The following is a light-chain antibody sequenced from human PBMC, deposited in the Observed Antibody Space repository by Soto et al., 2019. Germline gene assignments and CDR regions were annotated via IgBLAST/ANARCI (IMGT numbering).Light chain of an antibody. CDR1: QSVSTN. CDR3: QQYHNWPPYT. Sequence: EIVMTQSPATLSVSPGERATLSCRASQSVSTNLAWYQQKPGQAPRLLMYGASPRATGIPARFRGSGSGTEFTLTISSLQSEDFAVYYCQQYHNWPPYTFGQGTKLEIK. J-gene: IGKJ2*01. V-gene: IGKV3-15*01. CDR2: GAS.